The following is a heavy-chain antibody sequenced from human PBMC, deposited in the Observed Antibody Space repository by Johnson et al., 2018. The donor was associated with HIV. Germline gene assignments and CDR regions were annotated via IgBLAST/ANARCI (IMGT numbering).Heavy chain of an antibody. D-gene: IGHD3-22*01. J-gene: IGHJ3*02. CDR1: GFTVSSNY. CDR2: IYSGGST. Sequence: MLLVESGGGLVQPGGSLRLSCAASGFTVSSNYMSWVRQAPGKGLEWVSVIYSGGSTYYADSVKGRFTISSANSKNTLYLQMNSLRAEDTAVYYCARGPRHTYHYDSSGYSGAFDIWGQGTMVTVSS. CDR3: ARGPRHTYHYDSSGYSGAFDI. V-gene: IGHV3-66*02.